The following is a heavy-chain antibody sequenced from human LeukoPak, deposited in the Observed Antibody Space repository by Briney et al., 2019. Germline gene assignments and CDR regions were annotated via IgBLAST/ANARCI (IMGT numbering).Heavy chain of an antibody. D-gene: IGHD6-19*01. Sequence: PGGSLRLSCAASGFTFSSYGITWVRQAPGKGLEWVSTISATGGSTYCADSVKGRFTISRDNSKDTLYLQMNSLRAEDTAVYYCAKGGYSSGWRNYFDYWGQGTLVTVSS. CDR1: GFTFSSYG. J-gene: IGHJ4*02. CDR3: AKGGYSSGWRNYFDY. V-gene: IGHV3-23*01. CDR2: ISATGGST.